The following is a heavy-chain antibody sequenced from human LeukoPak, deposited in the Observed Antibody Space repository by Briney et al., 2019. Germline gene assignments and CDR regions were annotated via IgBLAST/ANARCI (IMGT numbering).Heavy chain of an antibody. V-gene: IGHV3-66*02. Sequence: GGSLRLSCAASGFTVSGNYMSWVRQAPGKGLEWVSVIYGSDNTYYIDSVKGRFTISRDNSKNTLYLQMNSLRAEDTAVYYCAGRRVLDASFDYWGQGTLVTVSS. D-gene: IGHD3-16*01. CDR1: GFTVSGNY. CDR3: AGRRVLDASFDY. J-gene: IGHJ4*02. CDR2: IYGSDNT.